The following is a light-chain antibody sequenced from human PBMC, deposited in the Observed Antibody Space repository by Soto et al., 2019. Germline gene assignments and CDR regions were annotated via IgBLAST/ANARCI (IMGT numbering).Light chain of an antibody. CDR2: AAS. J-gene: IGKJ4*01. Sequence: EIQFTHSPSFLSAYVGDRVTITCRASQAIGSYLSWFQQKPGKPPKLLIYAASTLQSGVPSRFSGTAAATEFTLTINSLQPEDFATYYCQQLNSYPLTFGGGSNVEI. CDR3: QQLNSYPLT. V-gene: IGKV1-9*01. CDR1: QAIGSY.